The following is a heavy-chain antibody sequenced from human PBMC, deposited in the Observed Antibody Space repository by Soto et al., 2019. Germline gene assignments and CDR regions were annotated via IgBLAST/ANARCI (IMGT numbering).Heavy chain of an antibody. Sequence: EVQLVESGGGLVQPGGSLRLSCATSGFILSDCAMNWVRQAPGKGLEWVSYIRSSSSVIDYADSVKGRFTVSRDNARNSLYLHMNSLRAEDTAVYYCARDLSWGSNWYYYMDVWCKGTTVTVSS. D-gene: IGHD7-27*01. CDR1: GFILSDCA. J-gene: IGHJ6*03. CDR3: ARDLSWGSNWYYYMDV. V-gene: IGHV3-48*01. CDR2: IRSSSSVI.